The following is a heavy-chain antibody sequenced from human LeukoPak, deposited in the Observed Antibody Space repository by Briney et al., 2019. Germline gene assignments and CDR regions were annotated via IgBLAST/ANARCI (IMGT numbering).Heavy chain of an antibody. CDR3: ARDLMGTMVRRGFDP. CDR1: GGSISSGYYY. CDR2: IYYRGSP. V-gene: IGHV4-30-4*08. D-gene: IGHD3-10*01. J-gene: IGHJ5*02. Sequence: SQTLSLTRTVSGGSISSGYYYCGWIRQPPGKGLEWIGYIYYRGSPYYNPSRKSRVTISVDTSKNQCSLKLSYLTAADTAVYYCARDLMGTMVRRGFDPWGQGTLVTVSS.